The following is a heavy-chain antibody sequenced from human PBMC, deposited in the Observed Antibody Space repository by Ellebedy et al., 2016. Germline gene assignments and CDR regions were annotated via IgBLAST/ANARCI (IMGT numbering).Heavy chain of an antibody. V-gene: IGHV3-30*18. CDR2: ISYDGSNK. J-gene: IGHJ5*02. CDR3: AKAEPYYYDSSGCHH. Sequence: GESLKISXAASGFTFSSYGMHWVRQAPGKGLEWVAVISYDGSNKYYADSVKGRFTISRDNSKNTLYLQMNSLRAEDTAVYYCAKAEPYYYDSSGCHHWGQGTLVTVSS. CDR1: GFTFSSYG. D-gene: IGHD3-22*01.